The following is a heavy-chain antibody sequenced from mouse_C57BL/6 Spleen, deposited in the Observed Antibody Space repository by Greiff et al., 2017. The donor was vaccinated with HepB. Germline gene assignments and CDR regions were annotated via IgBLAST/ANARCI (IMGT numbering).Heavy chain of an antibody. J-gene: IGHJ1*03. Sequence: QVQLQQPGAELVRPGSSVKLSCKASGYTFTSYWMHWVKQRPIQGLEWIGKIDPSDSETHYNQKFKDKATLTVDKSSSTAYMQLSSLTSEDAAVYYCARAYDTGISWYFEVWGKGTTVTVSS. D-gene: IGHD2-3*01. V-gene: IGHV1-52*01. CDR1: GYTFTSYW. CDR2: IDPSDSET. CDR3: ARAYDTGISWYFEV.